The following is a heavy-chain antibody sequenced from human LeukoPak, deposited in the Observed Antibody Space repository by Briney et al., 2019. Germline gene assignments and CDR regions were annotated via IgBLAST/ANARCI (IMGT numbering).Heavy chain of an antibody. Sequence: GASVKVSCKASGGTFSSYAISWVRQAPGQGLEWMGGIIPIFGTANYAQKFQGRVTITTDESTSTAYMELSSLRSEDTAVYYCARSIFPFGPRYYYYMDVWGKGTTVTVSS. J-gene: IGHJ6*03. CDR2: IIPIFGTA. V-gene: IGHV1-69*05. CDR3: ARSIFPFGPRYYYYMDV. D-gene: IGHD3-3*01. CDR1: GGTFSSYA.